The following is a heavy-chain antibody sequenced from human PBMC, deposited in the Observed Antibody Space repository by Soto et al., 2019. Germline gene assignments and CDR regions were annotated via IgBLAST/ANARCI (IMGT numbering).Heavy chain of an antibody. J-gene: IGHJ4*02. V-gene: IGHV1-2*02. CDR3: ARVIQLWPFDY. Sequence: ASVKVSCKASGYTFTSYYMHCVRQAPGQGLEWMGWINPNSGGTNYAQKFQGRVTMTRDTSISTAYMELSRLRSDDTAVYYCARVIQLWPFDYWGQGTLVTVSS. D-gene: IGHD5-18*01. CDR1: GYTFTSYY. CDR2: INPNSGGT.